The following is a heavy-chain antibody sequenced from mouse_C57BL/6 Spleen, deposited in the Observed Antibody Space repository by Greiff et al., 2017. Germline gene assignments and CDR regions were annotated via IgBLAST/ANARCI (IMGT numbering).Heavy chain of an antibody. V-gene: IGHV1-76*01. Sequence: QVQLKQSGAELVRPGASVKLSCKASGYTFTDYYINWVKQRPGQGLEWIARIYPGSGNTYYNEKFKGKATLTAEKSSSTAYMQLSSLTSEDSAVYFCARGGGGFDYWGQGTTLTVSS. CDR3: ARGGGGFDY. CDR2: IYPGSGNT. CDR1: GYTFTDYY. J-gene: IGHJ2*01.